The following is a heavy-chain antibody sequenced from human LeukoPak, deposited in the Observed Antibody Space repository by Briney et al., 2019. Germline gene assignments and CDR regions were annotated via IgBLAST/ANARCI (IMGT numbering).Heavy chain of an antibody. CDR2: ISYDGSNK. CDR3: AKGTGLRPPFDY. CDR1: GFTFSSYG. J-gene: IGHJ4*02. Sequence: GGSLRLSCAASGFTFSSYGMHWVRQAPGKGLEWVAVISYDGSNKYYADSVKGRFTISRDNSKNTLYLQMNSLRAEDTAVYYCAKGTGLRPPFDYWGQGTLVTASS. V-gene: IGHV3-30*18. D-gene: IGHD4-17*01.